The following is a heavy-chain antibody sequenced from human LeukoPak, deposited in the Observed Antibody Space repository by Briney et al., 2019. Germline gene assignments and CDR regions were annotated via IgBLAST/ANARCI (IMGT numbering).Heavy chain of an antibody. CDR3: ARHLEP. D-gene: IGHD1-1*01. CDR2: INYSGST. J-gene: IGHJ5*02. V-gene: IGHV4-59*08. Sequence: GSLRLSCAASGFTFSTYAMSWIRQPPGKGLEWIGYINYSGSTNYNPSLKSRVTISVDTSKNQFSLKLTSVTAADTAVYYCARHLEPWGQGILVTVSS. CDR1: GFTFSTYA.